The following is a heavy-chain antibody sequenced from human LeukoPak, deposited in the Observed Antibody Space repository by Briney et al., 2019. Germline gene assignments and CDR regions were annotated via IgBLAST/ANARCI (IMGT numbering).Heavy chain of an antibody. Sequence: PGGSLRLSCAASGFTFDDYVMNWVRQAPGKGLEWVSGISWNSGTIGYADSVKGRFTISRDNAKNSLYLQMNSLRAEDTALYYCVKGAAYHLGDAFDIWGQGTTVTVSS. V-gene: IGHV3-9*01. CDR2: ISWNSGTI. CDR3: VKGAAYHLGDAFDI. CDR1: GFTFDDYV. J-gene: IGHJ3*02. D-gene: IGHD2-15*01.